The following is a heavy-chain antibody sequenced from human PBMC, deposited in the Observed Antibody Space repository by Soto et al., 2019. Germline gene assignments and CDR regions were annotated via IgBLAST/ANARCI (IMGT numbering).Heavy chain of an antibody. V-gene: IGHV3-7*01. CDR1: GFTFSSYW. CDR3: ASPGEWLFSLGYLDY. CDR2: IKQDGSEK. J-gene: IGHJ4*02. D-gene: IGHD3-3*01. Sequence: EVQLVESGGGLVQPGGSLRLSCAASGFTFSSYWMSWVRQAPGKGLEWVANIKQDGSEKYYLDSVKCRFTISRDKAKNSLYLQMNSLRADDTAVYYCASPGEWLFSLGYLDYWGQGTLVTVSS.